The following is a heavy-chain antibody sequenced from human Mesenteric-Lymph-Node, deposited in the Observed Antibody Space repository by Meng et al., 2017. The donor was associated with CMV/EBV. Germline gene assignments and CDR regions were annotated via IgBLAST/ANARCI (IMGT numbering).Heavy chain of an antibody. CDR2: IKQDGSEK. Sequence: GESLKISCAASGFTFSNYWMSWVRQAPGKGLEWVANIKQDGSEKYYVDSVKGRFTISRDNAKNSLYLQMNSLRIEDTALYYCAISMVRGVISEYYYGVDVWGQGTAVTVSS. V-gene: IGHV3-7*01. CDR3: AISMVRGVISEYYYGVDV. CDR1: GFTFSNYW. J-gene: IGHJ6*02. D-gene: IGHD3-10*01.